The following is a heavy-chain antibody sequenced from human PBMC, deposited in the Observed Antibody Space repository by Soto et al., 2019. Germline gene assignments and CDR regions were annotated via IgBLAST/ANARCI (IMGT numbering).Heavy chain of an antibody. D-gene: IGHD5-18*01. J-gene: IGHJ4*02. CDR3: AQSLYNDNSYPHDH. CDR1: GFTFSSYD. Sequence: EVQLLESGGGLVQPGGSLRLSCVGSGFTFSSYDMTWVRQDPGKGLEWVSSFSFYGRLDNPYYADSVKGRFTISRDISTNTVYLQMHHLRAAVTAVYYSAQSLYNDNSYPHDHWGQETLVTGSS. CDR2: FSFYGRLDNP. V-gene: IGHV3-23*01.